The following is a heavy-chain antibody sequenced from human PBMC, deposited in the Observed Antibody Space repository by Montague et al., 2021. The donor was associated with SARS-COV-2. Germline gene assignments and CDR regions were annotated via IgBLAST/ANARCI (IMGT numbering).Heavy chain of an antibody. D-gene: IGHD1-26*01. CDR2: ISYDGSNK. CDR3: ARAQPFHSYPHYFDL. Sequence: SLRLSCAASGFTFSSYAMHWVCQAPGKGLEWVAVISYDGSNKYYADSVKGRFTISRDNSKNTLYLQMNSLRAEDTAVYYCARAQPFHSYPHYFDLWGRGTLVTVSS. V-gene: IGHV3-30-3*01. J-gene: IGHJ2*01. CDR1: GFTFSSYA.